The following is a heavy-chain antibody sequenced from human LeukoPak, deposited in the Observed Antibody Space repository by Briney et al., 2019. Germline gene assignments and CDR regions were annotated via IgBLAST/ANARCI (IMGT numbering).Heavy chain of an antibody. CDR3: ARGPGVLWFGESPPYGFDI. D-gene: IGHD3-10*01. CDR1: GYTFTGYY. J-gene: IGHJ3*02. Sequence: GASVKVSCKASGYTFTGYYMHWVRQAPGQGLEWMGWINPNSGGTNYAQKFQGRVTITRNTSITTAYMELSSLRSEDTAVYYCARGPGVLWFGESPPYGFDIWGQGTMVTVSS. CDR2: INPNSGGT. V-gene: IGHV1-2*02.